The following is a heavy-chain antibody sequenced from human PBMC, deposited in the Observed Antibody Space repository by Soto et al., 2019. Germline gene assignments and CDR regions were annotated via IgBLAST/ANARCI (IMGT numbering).Heavy chain of an antibody. V-gene: IGHV1-8*01. Sequence: QVQLVQSGAEVQKPGASVKVSCKASGYTFTSYDINWVRQATVQGLEGMGWMNPNSGNTGYAQTCQGRVTRTRNTAKSTAYMEQSSRRSEDRAVYYGASGSQQGLVRDYWGQGTLVTGSS. D-gene: IGHD6-19*01. J-gene: IGHJ4*02. CDR3: ASGSQQGLVRDY. CDR2: MNPNSGNT. CDR1: GYTFTSYD.